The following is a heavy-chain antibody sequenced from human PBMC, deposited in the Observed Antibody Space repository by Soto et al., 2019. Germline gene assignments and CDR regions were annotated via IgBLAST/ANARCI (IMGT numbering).Heavy chain of an antibody. D-gene: IGHD6-13*01. CDR1: GFRFHSFA. V-gene: IGHV3-23*01. CDR2: INGGGDAT. J-gene: IGHJ4*02. Sequence: EVQLLESGGGLVQPGGSLRLPCAASGFRFHSFAMSWVRQTPGTGLEWVAGINGGGDATYYTDSVRGRFTISRDNFKSTLYLQMDSMRAEDAAVYYCAKESAATGIPFFNYWGQGTLVTVSS. CDR3: AKESAATGIPFFNY.